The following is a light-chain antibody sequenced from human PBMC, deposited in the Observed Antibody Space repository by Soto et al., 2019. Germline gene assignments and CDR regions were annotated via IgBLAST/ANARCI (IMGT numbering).Light chain of an antibody. CDR3: ASWDDSLKGPV. CDR1: RSNIGRNI. Sequence: VLSQPPSASGTPGQTVTISCSGSRSNIGRNIVNWYQQLPGTAPKLLIYSNIQRPSGVPDRFSASKSGTSASLAISGLQSDDEADYYCASWDDSLKGPVFGGGTKVTVL. J-gene: IGLJ3*02. CDR2: SNI. V-gene: IGLV1-44*01.